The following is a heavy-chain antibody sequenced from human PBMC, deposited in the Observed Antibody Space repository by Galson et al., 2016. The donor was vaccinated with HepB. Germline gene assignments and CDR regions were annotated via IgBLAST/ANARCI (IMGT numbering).Heavy chain of an antibody. CDR3: TRGSLIYSSNWSPFDS. CDR2: VNPSDSYP. V-gene: IGHV5-10-1*01. J-gene: IGHJ4*02. CDR1: GNDFTTYW. Sequence: SGAEVKKPGESLRISCQGSGNDFTTYWINWVRQMPGKGLEWMGMVNPSDSYPNYSPSFQGHITMSADKSTTTVYLQWSSLKASDTAMYYCTRGSLIYSSNWSPFDSWGQGTLVTVSS. D-gene: IGHD6-13*01.